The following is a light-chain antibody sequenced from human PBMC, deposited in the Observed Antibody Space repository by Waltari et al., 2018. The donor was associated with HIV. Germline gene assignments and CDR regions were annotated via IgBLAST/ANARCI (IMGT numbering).Light chain of an antibody. CDR1: SSDVGGYNL. V-gene: IGLV2-23*02. CDR2: EVT. Sequence: QSALTPPASVSGSPGQSITISCTGTSSDVGGYNLLSWYQQHPGKAPMLIIYEVTKRPSGVSTRLSASKSGNTASLTISGLQAEDEAHDHCCSYAGSSTLVFGGGTNVIVL. J-gene: IGLJ3*02. CDR3: CSYAGSSTLV.